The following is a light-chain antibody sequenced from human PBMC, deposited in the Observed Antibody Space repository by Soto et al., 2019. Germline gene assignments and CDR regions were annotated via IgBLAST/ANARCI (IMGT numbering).Light chain of an antibody. J-gene: IGLJ2*01. CDR1: SNTIGAGYD. CDR3: QSYDSSLSRV. V-gene: IGLV1-40*01. CDR2: GNS. Sequence: QLVLTQPPSVSGAPGQRVTISCTGSSNTIGAGYDVLWYQQLPGTAPKLLIYGNSNRPSGVPDRFSGSKSGTSVSLAITGLQAEDEADYYCQSYDSSLSRVFGGGTKVTVL.